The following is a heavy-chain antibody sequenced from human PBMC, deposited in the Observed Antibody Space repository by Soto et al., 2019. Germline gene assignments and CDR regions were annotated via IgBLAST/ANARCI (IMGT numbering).Heavy chain of an antibody. CDR2: ISSNGGST. CDR3: VKQRSDILSGLHLY. J-gene: IGHJ4*02. D-gene: IGHD3-9*01. CDR1: GVTFRSYA. Sequence: ARGALRHCCSGSGVTFRSYAMHWVRQAPGKGLEYVSAISSNGGSTYYADSVKGRFTISRDNSKNTLYLQMSSLRAEDTAVYYCVKQRSDILSGLHLYWGQGTLVTGSS. V-gene: IGHV3-64D*06.